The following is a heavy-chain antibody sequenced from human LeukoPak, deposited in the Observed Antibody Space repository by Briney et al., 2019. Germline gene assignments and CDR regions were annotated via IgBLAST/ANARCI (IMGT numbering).Heavy chain of an antibody. CDR1: GFTFSDYY. Sequence: GGSLRLSCAASGFTFSDYYMSWLRQAPGKGLEWVSYISSSGSTIYYADSVKGRFTISRDNAKNSLYLQMNSLRAEDTAVYYCARSVVVTANTYMDVWGKGTTVTVSS. J-gene: IGHJ6*03. CDR2: ISSSGSTI. D-gene: IGHD2-21*02. V-gene: IGHV3-11*01. CDR3: ARSVVVTANTYMDV.